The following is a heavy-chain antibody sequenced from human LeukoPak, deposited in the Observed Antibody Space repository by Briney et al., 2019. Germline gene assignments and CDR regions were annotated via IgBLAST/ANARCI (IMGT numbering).Heavy chain of an antibody. Sequence: SETLSLTCAVSGVSISSGGYSWSWLRQPPGKGLEWIGYIYHSGSTYYNPSLKSRVTISVDRSKNQFSLKLSSVTAADTAVYYCASTYGEYYHSWFDPWGQGTLVTVSS. CDR2: IYHSGST. D-gene: IGHD4-17*01. CDR1: GVSISSGGYS. CDR3: ASTYGEYYHSWFDP. J-gene: IGHJ5*02. V-gene: IGHV4-30-2*01.